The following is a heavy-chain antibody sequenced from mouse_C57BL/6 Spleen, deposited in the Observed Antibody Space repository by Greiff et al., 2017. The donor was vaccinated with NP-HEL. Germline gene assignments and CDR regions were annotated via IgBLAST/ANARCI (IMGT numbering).Heavy chain of an antibody. Sequence: EVQLQQSGAELVKPGASVKLSCTASGFNIKDYYMHWVKQRTEQGLVWIGRIDPEDGETKYAPQFQGKATITADTSSNTAYLQLSSLTSEDTAVYYCARWGYYDYDDSWFAYWGQGTLVTVSA. CDR2: IDPEDGET. V-gene: IGHV14-2*01. J-gene: IGHJ3*01. CDR3: ARWGYYDYDDSWFAY. CDR1: GFNIKDYY. D-gene: IGHD2-4*01.